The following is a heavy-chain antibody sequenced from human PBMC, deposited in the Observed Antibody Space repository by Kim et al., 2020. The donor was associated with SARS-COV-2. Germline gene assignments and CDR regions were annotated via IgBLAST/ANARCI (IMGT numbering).Heavy chain of an antibody. V-gene: IGHV3-33*03. Sequence: GGSLRLSCVASGFTFSNYGMHWVRQSPDRFLVWVAVLIHDGSHQFYADSVKGRFTISRDNSTHTLYLQIYDLFADDPALYFFTFDLRTWLDA. CDR1: GFTFSNYG. J-gene: IGHJ3*01. CDR2: LIHDGSHQ. CDR3: TFDLRTWLDA. D-gene: IGHD3-9*01.